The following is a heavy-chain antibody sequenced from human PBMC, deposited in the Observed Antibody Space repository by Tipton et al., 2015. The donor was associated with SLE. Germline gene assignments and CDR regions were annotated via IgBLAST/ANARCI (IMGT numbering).Heavy chain of an antibody. Sequence: TLSLTCSVSGASISSTGYFWGWFRQPPGKGLVWIGHIHDSGTTYYNPSLESRVTISIDTSKNQFSLKLTSVTAADTAMYYCASITFWSAYIPFDYWGQGTLVTVSS. CDR1: GASISSTGYF. V-gene: IGHV4-39*07. CDR3: ASITFWSAYIPFDY. J-gene: IGHJ4*02. D-gene: IGHD3-3*01. CDR2: IHDSGTT.